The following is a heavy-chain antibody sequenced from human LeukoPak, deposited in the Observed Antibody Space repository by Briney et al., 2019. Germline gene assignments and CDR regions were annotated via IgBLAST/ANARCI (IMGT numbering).Heavy chain of an antibody. CDR2: IYISGSS. CDR1: GDSISSYY. CDR3: ARYDSSGFYQYYFDY. Sequence: PSETLSLTCTVSGDSISSYYWSWIRQPAGKGLEWIGRIYISGSSNYNPSLKSRVTISVDTSKKQFSLKLTSVTAADTAVYYCARYDSSGFYQYYFDYWGLGTLVTVSS. V-gene: IGHV4-4*07. J-gene: IGHJ4*02. D-gene: IGHD3-22*01.